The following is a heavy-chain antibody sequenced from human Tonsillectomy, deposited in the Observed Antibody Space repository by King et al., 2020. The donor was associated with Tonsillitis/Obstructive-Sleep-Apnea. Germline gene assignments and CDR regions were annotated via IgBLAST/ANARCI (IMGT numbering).Heavy chain of an antibody. CDR2: IKQDGSWK. Sequence: VQLVESGGGLVQPGGSLRLSCAASGFTFSNYWMIWVRQAPGKGLEWVANIKQDGSWKSYVDSVKGRFTISRDNAKNSLYLQMNSLRAEDTAVYYCVRDTDVVVVTTNYDAFDIWGQGTMVTVSS. J-gene: IGHJ3*02. CDR3: VRDTDVVVVTTNYDAFDI. D-gene: IGHD2-21*02. V-gene: IGHV3-7*04. CDR1: GFTFSNYW.